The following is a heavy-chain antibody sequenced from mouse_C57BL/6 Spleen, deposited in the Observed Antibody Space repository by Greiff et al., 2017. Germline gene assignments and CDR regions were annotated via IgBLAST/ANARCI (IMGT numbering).Heavy chain of an antibody. CDR1: GYAFSSYW. Sequence: QVQLQQSGAELVKPGASVKISCKASGYAFSSYWMNWVKQRPGKGLEWIGQIYPGDGDTNYNGKFKGKATLTADKSSSTAYMQLSSLTSEYSAVYFCARDYSNYLYYFDYWGQGTTLTVSS. V-gene: IGHV1-80*01. CDR2: IYPGDGDT. J-gene: IGHJ2*01. CDR3: ARDYSNYLYYFDY. D-gene: IGHD2-5*01.